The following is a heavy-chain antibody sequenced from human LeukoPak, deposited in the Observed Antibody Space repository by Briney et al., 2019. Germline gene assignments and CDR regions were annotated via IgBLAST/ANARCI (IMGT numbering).Heavy chain of an antibody. Sequence: GASVKVSCKASGYTFTRNYMHWVRQAPGQGLEWMGIINPRGGSTTYAQKFQGRLTMTRDTSTSTVYMELSSLRSEDTAVYYCARDLGYDSWGPPGGFDAFDIWGQGTMVTVSS. CDR3: ARDLGYDSWGPPGGFDAFDI. V-gene: IGHV1-46*01. CDR1: GYTFTRNY. J-gene: IGHJ3*02. CDR2: INPRGGST. D-gene: IGHD3-9*01.